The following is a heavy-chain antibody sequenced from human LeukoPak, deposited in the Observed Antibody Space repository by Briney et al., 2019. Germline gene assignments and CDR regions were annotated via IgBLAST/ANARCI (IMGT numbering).Heavy chain of an antibody. CDR2: ISYDGSNK. D-gene: IGHD6-19*01. CDR3: AKGYSSGWSFDY. V-gene: IGHV3-30*18. CDR1: GFAFSSYG. J-gene: IGHJ4*02. Sequence: SGGSLRLSCAASGFAFSSYGMHWVRQAPGKGLEWVAVISYDGSNKYYADSVKGRFTISRDNSKNTLYLQMNSLRAEDTAVYYCAKGYSSGWSFDYWGQGTLVTVSS.